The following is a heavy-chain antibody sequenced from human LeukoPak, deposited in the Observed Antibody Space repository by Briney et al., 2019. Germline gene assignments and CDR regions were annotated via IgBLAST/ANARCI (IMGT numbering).Heavy chain of an antibody. J-gene: IGHJ4*02. V-gene: IGHV1-2*02. CDR2: INPNSGGT. D-gene: IGHD6-13*01. CDR3: ARASGTIAAAIDYFDY. CDR1: GYTFTGYY. Sequence: ASVKVSCKASGYTFTGYYMHWVRQAPGQGLVWMGWINPNSGGTNYAQKFQGRVTMTRDTSISTAYMELSRLRSDDTAVYYCARASGTIAAAIDYFDYWGQGTLVTVSS.